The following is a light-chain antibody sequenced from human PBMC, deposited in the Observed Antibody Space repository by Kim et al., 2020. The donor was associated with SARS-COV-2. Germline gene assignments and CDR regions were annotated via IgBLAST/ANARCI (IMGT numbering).Light chain of an antibody. V-gene: IGKV1-39*01. Sequence: SASLGDSVTSTCLTSHNIDNYFNWYQQQPGKAPKLLSFGASNLQTGVPSRFSGSGSGTEFSLSLSSLQPEDSATYYCQQSYSTPWTFGQGTKLEI. CDR1: HNIDNY. CDR3: QQSYSTPWT. J-gene: IGKJ2*02. CDR2: GAS.